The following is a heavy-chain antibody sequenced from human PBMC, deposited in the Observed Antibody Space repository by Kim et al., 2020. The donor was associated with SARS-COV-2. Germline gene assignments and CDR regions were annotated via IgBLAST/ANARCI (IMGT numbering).Heavy chain of an antibody. J-gene: IGHJ4*02. V-gene: IGHV3-23*01. CDR3: APGIAAAATDN. D-gene: IGHD6-13*01. CDR2: ST. Sequence: STYYSTSVPARFNISRYNSKNTLLLQMYSLRVDDTAIYYCAPGIAAAATDNWGQGTLVTVSS.